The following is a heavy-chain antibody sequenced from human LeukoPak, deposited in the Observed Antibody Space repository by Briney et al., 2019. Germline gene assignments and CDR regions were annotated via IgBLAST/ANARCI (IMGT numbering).Heavy chain of an antibody. V-gene: IGHV1-18*01. CDR3: ATIAAADPDYYYYYYMDV. D-gene: IGHD6-13*01. CDR2: ISAYNGNT. Sequence: ASVKVSCEASGYTFTSYGISWVRQAPGQGLEWMGWISAYNGNTNYAQKLQGRVTMTTDTSTSTAYMELRSLRSDDTAVYYCATIAAADPDYYYYYYMDVWGKGTTVTVSS. J-gene: IGHJ6*03. CDR1: GYTFTSYG.